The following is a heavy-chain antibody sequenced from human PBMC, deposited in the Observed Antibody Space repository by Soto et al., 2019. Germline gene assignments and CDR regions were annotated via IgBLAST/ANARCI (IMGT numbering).Heavy chain of an antibody. CDR1: GGSVSSGSYY. J-gene: IGHJ5*02. Sequence: SLTCTVSGGSVSSGSYYWSWIRQPPGKGLEWIGYIYYSGSTNYNPSLKSRVTISVDTSKNQFSLKLSSVTAADTAVYYCARVQWDYDILTGPRGRRGFDPWGQGTLGTV. D-gene: IGHD3-9*01. CDR2: IYYSGST. V-gene: IGHV4-61*01. CDR3: ARVQWDYDILTGPRGRRGFDP.